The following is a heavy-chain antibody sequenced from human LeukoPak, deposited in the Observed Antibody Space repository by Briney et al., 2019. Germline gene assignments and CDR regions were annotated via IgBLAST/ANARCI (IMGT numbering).Heavy chain of an antibody. CDR1: GFTFSNYW. J-gene: IGHJ4*02. D-gene: IGHD2-15*01. CDR3: ARDLSGPVDY. Sequence: GGSLRLPCAASGFTFSNYWMHWVRQAPGKGLVWVSRINTDGSYTSYADSVKGRFTISRDNAKNTLYLQMNSLRDEDTAVYYCARDLSGPVDYWGQGTLVTVSS. CDR2: INTDGSYT. V-gene: IGHV3-74*01.